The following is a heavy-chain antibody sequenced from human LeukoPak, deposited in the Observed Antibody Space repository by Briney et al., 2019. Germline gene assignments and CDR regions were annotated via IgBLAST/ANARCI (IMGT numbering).Heavy chain of an antibody. J-gene: IGHJ4*02. D-gene: IGHD3-22*01. CDR1: GGTFNNYG. CDR2: IIPIFGTP. Sequence: SVKVSCKASGGTFNNYGIIWVRQAPGQGLEWMGGIIPIFGTPNYAQKFQGRVTITADESRTTSHMEMSSLKSEDTAVYYCARSAVADYSGYVLHFDYWGQGTLLIVSS. V-gene: IGHV1-69*13. CDR3: ARSAVADYSGYVLHFDY.